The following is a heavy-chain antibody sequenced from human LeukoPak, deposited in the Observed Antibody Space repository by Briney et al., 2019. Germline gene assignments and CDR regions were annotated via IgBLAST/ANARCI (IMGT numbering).Heavy chain of an antibody. CDR3: VRGRGSYGWFDP. D-gene: IGHD3-10*01. Sequence: GGSLRLSCAASGFTSSSYWMHWVRQVPGKGLVWVSRISGDGTARNYADSVKGRFTISRDDAKNTVDLQMNSLRGEDTAVYYCVRGRGSYGWFDPWGQGTLVTVSS. CDR1: GFTSSSYW. J-gene: IGHJ5*02. V-gene: IGHV3-74*01. CDR2: ISGDGTAR.